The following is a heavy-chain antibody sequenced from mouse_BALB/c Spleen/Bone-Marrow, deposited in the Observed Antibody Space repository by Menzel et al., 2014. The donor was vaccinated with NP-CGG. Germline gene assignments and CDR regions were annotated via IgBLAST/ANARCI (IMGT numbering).Heavy chain of an antibody. Sequence: LVESGAELVRPGSSVKISCKASGYAFSSYWMNWVKQRPGQGLEWIGQIYPGDGDTNYNGKFKGKATLTADKSSSTAYMQLSSLTSEDSAVYSCARRGYYYGSSYVDYWGQGTTLTVSS. CDR3: ARRGYYYGSSYVDY. CDR1: GYAFSSYW. V-gene: IGHV1-80*01. J-gene: IGHJ2*01. CDR2: IYPGDGDT. D-gene: IGHD1-1*01.